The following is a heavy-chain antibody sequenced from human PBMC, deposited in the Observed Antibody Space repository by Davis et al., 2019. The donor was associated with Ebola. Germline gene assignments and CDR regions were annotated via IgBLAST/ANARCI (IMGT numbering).Heavy chain of an antibody. V-gene: IGHV3-23*01. Sequence: GGSLRLSCAASGFTFIDYTINWVRQAPGKGLEWVSSISSSGGTTYYTDSVKGRFTISRDNSKNTLSLQMNSLRADDTAVYYCDARPCRGNTCYTWGEDVWGQGTTVTVSS. D-gene: IGHD2-15*01. J-gene: IGHJ6*02. CDR2: ISSSGGTT. CDR3: DARPCRGNTCYTWGEDV. CDR1: GFTFIDYT.